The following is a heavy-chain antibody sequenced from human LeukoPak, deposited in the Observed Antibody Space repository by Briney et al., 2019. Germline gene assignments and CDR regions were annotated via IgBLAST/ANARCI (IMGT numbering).Heavy chain of an antibody. CDR1: GFTFSSYW. V-gene: IGHV3-7*01. CDR3: ARLDDAFDI. J-gene: IGHJ3*02. CDR2: IKQYGSEK. Sequence: GGSLRLSCAASGFTFSSYWMSWVRQAPGKGPEWVANIKQYGSEKYYVDSVKGRFIISRDNAKNSLYLQMNSLRAEDTAVYYCARLDDAFDIWGQGTMVTVSS.